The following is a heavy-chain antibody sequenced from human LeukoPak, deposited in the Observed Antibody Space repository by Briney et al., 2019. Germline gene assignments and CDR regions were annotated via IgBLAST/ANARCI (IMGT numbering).Heavy chain of an antibody. D-gene: IGHD6-6*01. CDR2: INHSGST. Sequence: SETLSLTCAVYGGSFSGYYWSWIRQPPGKGLEWIGEINHSGSTNYNPSLKSRVTISVDTSKNQFSLKLSSVTAADTAVYYCARTLPGSIAARRGGWFDPRGQGTLVTVSS. J-gene: IGHJ5*02. CDR3: ARTLPGSIAARRGGWFDP. CDR1: GGSFSGYY. V-gene: IGHV4-34*01.